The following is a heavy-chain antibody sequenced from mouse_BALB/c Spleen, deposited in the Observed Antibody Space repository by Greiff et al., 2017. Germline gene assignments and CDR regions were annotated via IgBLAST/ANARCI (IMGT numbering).Heavy chain of an antibody. V-gene: IGHV1-20*02. CDR1: GYSFTGYF. D-gene: IGHD2-4*01. CDR3: ARYDYDEGGYYAMDY. CDR2: INPYNGDT. Sequence: VQLQQSGAELARPGASVKMSCKASGYSFTGYFMNWVMQSHGKSLEWIGRINPYNGDTFYNQKFKGKATLTVDKSSSTAHMELRSLASEDSAVYYCARYDYDEGGYYAMDYWGQGTSVTVSS. J-gene: IGHJ4*01.